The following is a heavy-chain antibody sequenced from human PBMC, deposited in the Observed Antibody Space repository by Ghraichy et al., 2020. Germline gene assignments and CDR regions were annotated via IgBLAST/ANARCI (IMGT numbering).Heavy chain of an antibody. Sequence: GESLNISCAASGFTFSSYAMSWVRQAPGKGMEWVSAISGSGGSTYYADSVKGRFTISRDNSKNTLYLQMNSLRAEDTAVYYCARQWELLGFDYWGQGTLVTVSS. V-gene: IGHV3-23*01. J-gene: IGHJ4*02. CDR2: ISGSGGST. CDR1: GFTFSSYA. CDR3: ARQWELLGFDY. D-gene: IGHD1-26*01.